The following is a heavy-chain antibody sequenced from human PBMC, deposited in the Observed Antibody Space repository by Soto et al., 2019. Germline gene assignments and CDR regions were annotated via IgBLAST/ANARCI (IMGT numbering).Heavy chain of an antibody. Sequence: SETLSLTCTVSGGSISSYYWSWIRQPPGKGLEWIGYIYYSGSTNYNPSLKSRVTISVDTSKNQFSLKLSSVTAADTAVYYCARGGGGHSGYDYLYYYGMDVWGQGTTVTVSS. J-gene: IGHJ6*02. D-gene: IGHD5-12*01. CDR3: ARGGGGHSGYDYLYYYGMDV. V-gene: IGHV4-59*01. CDR2: IYYSGST. CDR1: GGSISSYY.